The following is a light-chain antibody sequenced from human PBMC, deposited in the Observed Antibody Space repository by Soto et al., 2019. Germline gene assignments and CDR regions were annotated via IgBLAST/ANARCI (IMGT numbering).Light chain of an antibody. J-gene: IGLJ2*01. V-gene: IGLV3-21*01. CDR1: NIGRKS. CDR3: QVGESSSDQVV. Sequence: SYELTQPPSVSVAPGKTARITCGGNNIGRKSVHWYQQKPGQAPVLVIYYDSDRPSGIPERFSGSNAGNTATLTISRVEAGDEADYYCQVGESSSDQVVFGGGTQLTVL. CDR2: YDS.